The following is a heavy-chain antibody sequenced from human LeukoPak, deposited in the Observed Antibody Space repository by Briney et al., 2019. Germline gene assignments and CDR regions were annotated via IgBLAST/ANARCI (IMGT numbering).Heavy chain of an antibody. D-gene: IGHD3-10*01. CDR1: VDSVSINSPT. Sequence: SQTLSLTFAISVDSVSINSPTWNWIRQSPSRGLEWLGRTYYRSKWYNEYAVSVKNRITINPDTSNNQFYLHLISVTPEDTAVYYCARYPYGSGLINWGQGTLVTVSS. CDR2: TYYRSKWYN. J-gene: IGHJ4*02. V-gene: IGHV6-1*01. CDR3: ARYPYGSGLIN.